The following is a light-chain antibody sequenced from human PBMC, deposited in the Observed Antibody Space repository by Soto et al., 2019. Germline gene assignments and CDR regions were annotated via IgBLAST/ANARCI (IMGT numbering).Light chain of an antibody. CDR3: QQYSSFPLT. Sequence: EIVMTQSPGTLSVSPGERATLSCRASQSVSSNLAWYQQKPGQAPRLLIYCASTRATGIPGRFSGSGSGTDFTLTISRLEPEDFAVYYCQQYSSFPLTFGGGTKVEIK. J-gene: IGKJ4*02. CDR2: CAS. CDR1: QSVSSN. V-gene: IGKV3-15*01.